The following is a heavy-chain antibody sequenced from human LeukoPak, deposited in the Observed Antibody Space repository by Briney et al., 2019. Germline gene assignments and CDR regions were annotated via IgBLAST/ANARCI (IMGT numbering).Heavy chain of an antibody. J-gene: IGHJ4*02. CDR3: ARGLFSYGDYDPLDYFDY. CDR2: IYTSGST. Sequence: PSETLSLTCSVSGDSINTRAFYWSWIRQPAGKGLEWIGRIYTSGSTNYNPSLKSRVTMSVDTSKNQFSLKLSSVTAADTAVYYCARGLFSYGDYDPLDYFDYWGQGTLVTVSS. V-gene: IGHV4-4*07. CDR1: GDSINTRAFY. D-gene: IGHD4-17*01.